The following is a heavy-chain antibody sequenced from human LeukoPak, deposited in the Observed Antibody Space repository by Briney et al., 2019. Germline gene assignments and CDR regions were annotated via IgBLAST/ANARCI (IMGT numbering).Heavy chain of an antibody. Sequence: GGSLRLSCAASGFTFSSYAMSWVRQAPGKGLEWVSAISGSGGSTYYADSVKGRFTISRDNSKNTLYLQMNSLRAEDTAVYCCAKANLIVVVPASLMDVWGKGTTVTVSS. CDR2: ISGSGGST. J-gene: IGHJ6*04. D-gene: IGHD2-2*01. CDR1: GFTFSSYA. V-gene: IGHV3-23*01. CDR3: AKANLIVVVPASLMDV.